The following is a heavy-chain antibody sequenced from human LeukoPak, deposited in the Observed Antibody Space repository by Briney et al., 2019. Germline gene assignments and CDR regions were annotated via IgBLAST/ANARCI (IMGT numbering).Heavy chain of an antibody. CDR2: ISSSGSTI. V-gene: IGHV3-11*04. J-gene: IGHJ5*02. CDR3: ARDLAMVTTTPWFDP. D-gene: IGHD4-17*01. Sequence: PGGSLRLPCAASGFTFSDYYMSWIRQAPGKGLEWVSYISSSGSTIYYADSVKGRFTISRDNAKNSLYLQMNSLRAEDTAVYYCARDLAMVTTTPWFDPWGRGTLVTVSS. CDR1: GFTFSDYY.